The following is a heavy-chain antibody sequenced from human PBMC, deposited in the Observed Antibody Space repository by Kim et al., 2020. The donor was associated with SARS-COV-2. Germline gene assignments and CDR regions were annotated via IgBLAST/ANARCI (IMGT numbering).Heavy chain of an antibody. D-gene: IGHD3-22*01. CDR3: ARALTYYYDSSGKGDY. V-gene: IGHV3-21*01. CDR2: ISSSSRYI. CDR1: GFTFSSYS. Sequence: GGSLRLSCAASGFTFSSYSMNWVRQAPGKGLEWVSSISSSSRYIYYADSVKGRFTISRDNAKNSLYLQMNSLRAEDTAVYYCARALTYYYDSSGKGDYWGQGTLVTVSS. J-gene: IGHJ4*02.